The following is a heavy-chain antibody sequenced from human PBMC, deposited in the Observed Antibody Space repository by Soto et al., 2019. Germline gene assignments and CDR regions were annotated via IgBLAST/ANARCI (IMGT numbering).Heavy chain of an antibody. D-gene: IGHD1-7*01. CDR2: ISGSGGST. V-gene: IGHV3-23*01. CDR3: AKDGYGTSMFHYYYYMDV. J-gene: IGHJ6*03. Sequence: PGGSLRLSCAASGFTFSSYAMSWVRQAPGKGLEWVSAISGSGGSTYYADSVKGRFTISRDNSKNTLYLQMNSLRAEDTAVYYCAKDGYGTSMFHYYYYMDVWGKGTTVTVSS. CDR1: GFTFSSYA.